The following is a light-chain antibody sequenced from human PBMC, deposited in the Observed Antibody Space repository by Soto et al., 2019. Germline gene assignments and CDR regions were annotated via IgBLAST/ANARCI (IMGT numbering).Light chain of an antibody. Sequence: DIQMTQSPSFVSASVGDSVTITCRASQGIKNWLVWYQQKPGKAPKLLLYTASNLQSGVPSRFSGSGFGTVFTLTISSLQPEDIATYYCQEANNFPLTFGGGTKVEIK. J-gene: IGKJ4*01. CDR3: QEANNFPLT. CDR2: TAS. CDR1: QGIKNW. V-gene: IGKV1-12*01.